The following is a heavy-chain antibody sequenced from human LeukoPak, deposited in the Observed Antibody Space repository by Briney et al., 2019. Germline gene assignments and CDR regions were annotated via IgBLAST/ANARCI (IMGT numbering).Heavy chain of an antibody. Sequence: PGRSLRLSCAASGFTFSSYAMHWVRQAPGKGLEWVAVISYDGSNKYYADSVKGRFTISRDNSKNTLYLQMNSLRAEDTAVYYCAKGYSYGVRWYYFDYWAREPWSPSPQ. D-gene: IGHD5-18*01. CDR2: ISYDGSNK. V-gene: IGHV3-30*04. CDR3: AKGYSYGVRWYYFDY. J-gene: IGHJ4*02. CDR1: GFTFSSYA.